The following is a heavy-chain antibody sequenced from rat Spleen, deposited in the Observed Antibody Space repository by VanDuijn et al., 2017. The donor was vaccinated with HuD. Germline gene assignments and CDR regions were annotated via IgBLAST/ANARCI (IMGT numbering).Heavy chain of an antibody. Sequence: QVQLKESGPGLVQPSQTLSLTCTVSGFSLTSYNVHWVRQPTGKGLEWMGIIWTGGSTDYNSALKSRPSISRDTSKSQVFLKMNNLQTEDTAMYFCAGHTMGITTDYWGPGTMVTVSS. D-gene: IGHD1-9*01. J-gene: IGHJ1*01. V-gene: IGHV2-30*01. CDR3: AGHTMGITTDY. CDR1: GFSLTSYN. CDR2: IWTGGST.